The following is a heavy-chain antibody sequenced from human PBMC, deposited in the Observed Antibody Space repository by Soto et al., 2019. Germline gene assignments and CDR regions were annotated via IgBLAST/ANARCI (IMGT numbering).Heavy chain of an antibody. CDR2: IYYSGST. D-gene: IGHD3-22*01. Sequence: QVQLQESGPGLVKPSQTLSLTCTVSGGSISSGGYYWSWIRQHPGKGLEWIGHIYYSGSTYYNPSLTSRLIISVDTSKNQFSLKLSSVTAADTAVYYRARLYETTGYYDEGWFDPWGQGTLVTVSS. J-gene: IGHJ5*02. CDR3: ARLYETTGYYDEGWFDP. V-gene: IGHV4-31*03. CDR1: GGSISSGGYY.